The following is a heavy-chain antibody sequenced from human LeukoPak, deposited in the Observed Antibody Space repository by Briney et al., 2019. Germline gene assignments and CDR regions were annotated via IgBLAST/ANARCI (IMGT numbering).Heavy chain of an antibody. J-gene: IGHJ4*02. V-gene: IGHV3-21*01. CDR3: AREGDVLLWFGENPVGYYFDY. Sequence: GGSLRLSCAASGFTFSSYSMNWVRQAPGKGLEWVSSISSSSSYIYYADSVKGRFTISRDNAKNSLYLQMNSLRAEDTAVYYCAREGDVLLWFGENPVGYYFDYWGQGTLVTVSS. CDR2: ISSSSSYI. CDR1: GFTFSSYS. D-gene: IGHD3-10*01.